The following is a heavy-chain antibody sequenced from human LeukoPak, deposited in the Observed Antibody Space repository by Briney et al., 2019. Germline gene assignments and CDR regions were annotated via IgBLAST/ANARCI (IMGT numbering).Heavy chain of an antibody. CDR2: ISNNGNTH. CDR3: AKECDDSYYEVDF. J-gene: IGHJ4*02. CDR1: GFNFRRFA. V-gene: IGHV3-30*04. Sequence: GGSLRLSCVASGFNFRRFAIHWVRQAPGKGLEGVSIISNNGNTHWYADSVKGRFSISRDNSLATVYLDLNNLKNEDTALYFCAKECDDSYYEVDFWGQGTRVTVSS. D-gene: IGHD4-11*01.